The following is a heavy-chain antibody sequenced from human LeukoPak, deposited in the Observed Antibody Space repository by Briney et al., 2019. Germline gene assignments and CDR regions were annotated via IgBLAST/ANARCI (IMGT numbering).Heavy chain of an antibody. CDR1: GGSISSGTYY. D-gene: IGHD6-19*01. V-gene: IGHV4-61*02. Sequence: SETLSLTCTVSGGSISSGTYYWSWIRQPAEKGLEWIGRIYNSGSTNYNPSLKSRVTISADTSKNQFSLKLSSVTAADTAVYYYATVGAVAGKYYVDYWGQGTLVTVSS. J-gene: IGHJ4*02. CDR2: IYNSGST. CDR3: ATVGAVAGKYYVDY.